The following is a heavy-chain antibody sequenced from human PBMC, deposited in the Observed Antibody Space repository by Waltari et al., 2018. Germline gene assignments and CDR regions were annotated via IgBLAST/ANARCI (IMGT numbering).Heavy chain of an antibody. CDR1: GYTFTSYG. CDR3: ARDYCDYDPAFDI. Sequence: QVQLVQSGAEVKKPGASVKVSCKASGYTFTSYGISWVRRAPGQVVDWMVWSSADNGNTSYAQKLQGRVTMTTDTSTSTAYMELRSLRSDDTAVYYCARDYCDYDPAFDIWGQGTMVTVSS. CDR2: SSADNGNT. V-gene: IGHV1-18*01. J-gene: IGHJ3*02. D-gene: IGHD4-17*01.